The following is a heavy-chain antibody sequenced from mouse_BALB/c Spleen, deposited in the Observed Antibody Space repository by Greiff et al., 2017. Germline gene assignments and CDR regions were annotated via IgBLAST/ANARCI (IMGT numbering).Heavy chain of an antibody. CDR2: IDPSDSET. J-gene: IGHJ2*01. D-gene: IGHD1-1*01. V-gene: IGHV1S126*01. CDR1: GYSFTSYW. CDR3: ARHYYGSLYYFDY. Sequence: VQLVESGPQLVRPGASVKISCKASGYSFTSYWMHWVKQRPGQGLEWIGMIDPSDSETRLNQKFKDKATLTVDKSSSTAYMQLSSPTSEDSAVYYCARHYYGSLYYFDYWGQGTTLTVSS.